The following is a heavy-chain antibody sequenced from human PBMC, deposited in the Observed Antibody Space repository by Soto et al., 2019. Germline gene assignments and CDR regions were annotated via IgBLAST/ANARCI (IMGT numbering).Heavy chain of an antibody. V-gene: IGHV3-7*01. D-gene: IGHD2-2*01. CDR3: ARDTGYCSSTSCYYFDY. J-gene: IGHJ4*02. Sequence: GGSLRLSCAASGFTFSSYWMSWVRQAPGKGLEWVANIKQDGSEKYYVDSVKGRFTISRDNAKNSLYLQMNSLRAEDTAVYYCARDTGYCSSTSCYYFDYWGQGTLVTVSS. CDR2: IKQDGSEK. CDR1: GFTFSSYW.